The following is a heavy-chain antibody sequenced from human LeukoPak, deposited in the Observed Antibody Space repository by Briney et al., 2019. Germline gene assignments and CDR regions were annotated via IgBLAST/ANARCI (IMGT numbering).Heavy chain of an antibody. J-gene: IGHJ6*02. CDR1: SGSISNYY. D-gene: IGHD6-6*01. Sequence: SETLSLTCTVSSGSISNYYWNWFRQPAGKGLEWIGRIYSSGSTNYNPSLKSRVTMSVDTSKNQLSLKLRSVTAADTAVYYCARGRLGVDFYRGLDVWGQGTTVTVSS. V-gene: IGHV4-4*07. CDR3: ARGRLGVDFYRGLDV. CDR2: IYSSGST.